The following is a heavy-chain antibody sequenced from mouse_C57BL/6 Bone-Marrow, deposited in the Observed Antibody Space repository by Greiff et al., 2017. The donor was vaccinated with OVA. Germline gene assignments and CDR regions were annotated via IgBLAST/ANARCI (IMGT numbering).Heavy chain of an antibody. J-gene: IGHJ2*01. CDR1: GYTFTSYW. CDR3: ARYFITTVVARFDY. V-gene: IGHV1-55*01. D-gene: IGHD1-1*01. Sequence: QVQLQQPGAELVKPGASVKMSCKASGYTFTSYWITWVKQRPGQGLEWIGDIYPGSGSTNYNEKFKSKATLTVDTSSSTAYMQLSSLTSEDSAVYYCARYFITTVVARFDYWGQGTTLTVSS. CDR2: IYPGSGST.